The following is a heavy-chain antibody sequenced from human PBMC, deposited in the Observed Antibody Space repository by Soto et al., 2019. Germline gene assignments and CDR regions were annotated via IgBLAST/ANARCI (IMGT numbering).Heavy chain of an antibody. CDR3: ARINSSSLDGWFDP. Sequence: SETLSLTCTVSGGSISSGGYYWSWIRQHPGKGLEWIGYIYYSGSTYYNPSLKSRVTISVDTSKNQYSLKLSSVTAADTAVYYCARINSSSLDGWFDPWGQGTLVTVSS. D-gene: IGHD6-13*01. J-gene: IGHJ5*02. V-gene: IGHV4-31*03. CDR1: GGSISSGGYY. CDR2: IYYSGST.